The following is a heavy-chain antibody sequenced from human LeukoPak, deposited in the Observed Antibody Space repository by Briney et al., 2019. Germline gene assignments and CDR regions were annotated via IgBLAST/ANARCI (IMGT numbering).Heavy chain of an antibody. CDR3: AKLVGMGYDFWSGTVDY. V-gene: IGHV3-30*02. J-gene: IGHJ4*02. CDR2: IRYDGSNK. Sequence: GGSLRLSCAASGFTFSSYAMSWVRQAPGKGREGVAFIRYDGSNKYYADSVKGRFTISRDNSKNTLYLQMNSLRAEDTAVYYCAKLVGMGYDFWSGTVDYWGQGTLVTVSS. CDR1: GFTFSSYA. D-gene: IGHD3-3*01.